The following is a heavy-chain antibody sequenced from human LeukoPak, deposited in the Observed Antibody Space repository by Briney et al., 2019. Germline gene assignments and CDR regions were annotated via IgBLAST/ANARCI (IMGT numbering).Heavy chain of an antibody. J-gene: IGHJ5*02. D-gene: IGHD2-15*01. V-gene: IGHV4-34*01. Sequence: SETLSLTSAVYGGSFSGYYWSWIRQPPGKGLEWIGEINHSGSTNYNPSLKSRVTISVDTSKNQFSLKLSSVTAADAAVYYCARKLGVVVAATNNWFDPWGQGTLVTVSS. CDR2: INHSGST. CDR1: GGSFSGYY. CDR3: ARKLGVVVAATNNWFDP.